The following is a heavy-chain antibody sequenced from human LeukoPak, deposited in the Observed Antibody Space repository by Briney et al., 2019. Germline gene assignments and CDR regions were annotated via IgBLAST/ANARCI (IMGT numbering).Heavy chain of an antibody. V-gene: IGHV1-46*01. CDR1: GYTFTRYY. CDR2: INPSGGST. D-gene: IGHD6-25*01. CDR3: ARDPAERGVEGAFDI. Sequence: ASVKVSCKASGYTFTRYYMHWVRQAPAQGLEWMGIINPSGGSTSYEQKFQGRVTITRDTSTSTVYLELSSLRSEDTAVYYCARDPAERGVEGAFDIWGQGTMVTVSS. J-gene: IGHJ3*02.